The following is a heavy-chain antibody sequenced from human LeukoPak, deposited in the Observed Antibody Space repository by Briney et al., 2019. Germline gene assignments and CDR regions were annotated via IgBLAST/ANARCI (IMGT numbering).Heavy chain of an antibody. CDR3: ARDRLETTVTTYNWFDP. CDR1: GGSISSYY. Sequence: SETLSLTCTVSGGSISSYYWSWIRQPAGKGLEWIGRIYTSGSTNYNPSLKSRVTMSVDTSKNQFSLKLSSVTAADTAVYYCARDRLETTVTTYNWFDPWGQGTLVTVSS. J-gene: IGHJ5*02. D-gene: IGHD4-17*01. V-gene: IGHV4-4*07. CDR2: IYTSGST.